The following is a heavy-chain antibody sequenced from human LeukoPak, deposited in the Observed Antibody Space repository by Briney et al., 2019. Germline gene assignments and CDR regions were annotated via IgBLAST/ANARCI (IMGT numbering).Heavy chain of an antibody. CDR2: IYYSGST. D-gene: IGHD3-10*01. V-gene: IGHV4-39*01. Sequence: SETLSLTCTVSGGSISSSSYYWGWIRQPPGKGLEWIGSIYYSGSTYYNPSLKSRVTISVDTSKNQFSLKLSSVTAADTAVYYCARQLLWFGELSHFDYWGQGTLVTVSS. J-gene: IGHJ4*02. CDR1: GGSISSSSYY. CDR3: ARQLLWFGELSHFDY.